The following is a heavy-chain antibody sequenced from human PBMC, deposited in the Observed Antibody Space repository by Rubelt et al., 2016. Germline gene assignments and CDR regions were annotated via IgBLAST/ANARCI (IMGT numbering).Heavy chain of an antibody. CDR2: INHSGST. D-gene: IGHD5-18*01. V-gene: IGHV4-34*01. CDR3: ARHPTALDIYYFDY. J-gene: IGHJ4*02. Sequence: QVQLQQWGAGLLKPSETPSLTCAVYGGSFSGYYWSWIRQPPGKGLEWIGEINHSGSTNYNPSLKSRVTISVDTSKNQFSRKLSSVTAADTAVYYCARHPTALDIYYFDYWGQGTLVTVSS. CDR1: GGSFSGYY.